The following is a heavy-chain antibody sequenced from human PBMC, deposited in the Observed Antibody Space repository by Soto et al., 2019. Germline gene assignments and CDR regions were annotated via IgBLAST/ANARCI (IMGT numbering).Heavy chain of an antibody. CDR1: GGSISSSNW. Sequence: PSETLSLTCAVSGGSISSSNWWSWVRQPPGKGLEWIGEIYHSGSTNYNPSLKSRVTISVDKSKNQFSLKLSSVTAADTAVYYCARDRFHHWNDLWFTSDYYYYGMDVWGQGTTVT. CDR2: IYHSGST. V-gene: IGHV4-4*02. J-gene: IGHJ6*02. CDR3: ARDRFHHWNDLWFTSDYYYYGMDV. D-gene: IGHD1-1*01.